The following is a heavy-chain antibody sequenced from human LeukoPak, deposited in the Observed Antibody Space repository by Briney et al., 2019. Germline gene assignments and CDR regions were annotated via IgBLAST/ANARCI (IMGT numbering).Heavy chain of an antibody. J-gene: IGHJ2*01. CDR2: IYHSGST. D-gene: IGHD1-1*01. CDR3: VRGVSNDWYFDL. CDR1: GYSISSGYY. Sequence: PSETLSLTCTVSGYSISSGYYWGWIRQPPGKGLEWIGSIYHSGSTYYNPSLKSRVTISVDTSKNQFSLRLESVTAADTAVYYCVRGVSNDWYFDLWGSGTLVSISS. V-gene: IGHV4-38-2*02.